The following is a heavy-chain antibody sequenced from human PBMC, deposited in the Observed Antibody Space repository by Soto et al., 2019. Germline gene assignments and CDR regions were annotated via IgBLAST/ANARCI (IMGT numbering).Heavy chain of an antibody. J-gene: IGHJ4*02. CDR3: ARRSLTYYFDSSGYYSDY. CDR2: IYYSGST. CDR1: GGSISISSYY. Sequence: PSDTLSLTCTVSGGSISISSYYWGWILHPPGKGLEWIGSIYYSGSTYYNPSLKSRVTISVDTSKNQFSLKLSSVTAADTAVYYCARRSLTYYFDSSGYYSDYWGQGTLVTVSS. D-gene: IGHD3-22*01. V-gene: IGHV4-39*01.